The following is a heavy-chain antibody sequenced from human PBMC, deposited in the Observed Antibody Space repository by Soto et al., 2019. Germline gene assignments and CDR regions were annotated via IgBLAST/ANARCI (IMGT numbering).Heavy chain of an antibody. CDR2: INHRGST. J-gene: IGHJ4*02. CDR3: ARTSRFEY. D-gene: IGHD6-6*01. Sequence: QVQLQQWGAGLLKPSETLSLTCAVYGGSFSNYYWSWVRQPPGKGLEWIGDINHRGSTNYNPSLKRRVTISVDTSKNQFSLKLSSVTAAETAVYYCARTSRFEYWGQGTLVTVSS. CDR1: GGSFSNYY. V-gene: IGHV4-34*01.